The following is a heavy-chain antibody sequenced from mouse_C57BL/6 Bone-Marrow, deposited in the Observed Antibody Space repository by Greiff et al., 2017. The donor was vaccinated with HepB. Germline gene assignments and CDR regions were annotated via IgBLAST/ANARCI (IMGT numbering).Heavy chain of an antibody. D-gene: IGHD2-3*01. V-gene: IGHV1-63*01. CDR1: GYTFTNYW. Sequence: VKLMESGAELVRPGTSVKMSCKASGYTFTNYWIGWAKQRPGHGLEWIGDIYPGGGYTNYNEKFKGKATLTADKSSSTAYMQFSSLTSEDSAIYYCARSRWLLRGWYFDVWGTGTTVTVSS. J-gene: IGHJ1*03. CDR2: IYPGGGYT. CDR3: ARSRWLLRGWYFDV.